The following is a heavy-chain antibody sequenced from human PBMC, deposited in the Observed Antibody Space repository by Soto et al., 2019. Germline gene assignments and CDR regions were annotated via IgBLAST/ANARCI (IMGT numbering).Heavy chain of an antibody. CDR2: ISYDGSNK. CDR1: GFTFSSYG. Sequence: GGSLRLSCAASGFTFSSYGMHWVRQAPGKGLEWVAVISYDGSNKYYADSVKGRFTISRDNSKNTLYLQMNSLRAEDTAVYYSAKALPPDYGDYGVEYYYYGMDVWGQGTTVTVSS. J-gene: IGHJ6*02. CDR3: AKALPPDYGDYGVEYYYYGMDV. V-gene: IGHV3-30*18. D-gene: IGHD4-17*01.